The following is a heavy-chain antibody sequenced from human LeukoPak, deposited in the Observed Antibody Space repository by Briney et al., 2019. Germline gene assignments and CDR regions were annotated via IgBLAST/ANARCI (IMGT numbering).Heavy chain of an antibody. V-gene: IGHV3-7*01. CDR1: GFTFSTFW. J-gene: IGHJ4*02. CDR3: ARDLFSYGRGFDY. CDR2: IKQDGSEK. Sequence: GGSLRLTCTASGFTFSTFWMSWVRQAPGKGLEWVANIKQDGSEKYYVDPVKGRFTISRDNAKKSLCLQMNSLRVEDTAVYYCARDLFSYGRGFDYWGQGTLVSVSS. D-gene: IGHD5-18*01.